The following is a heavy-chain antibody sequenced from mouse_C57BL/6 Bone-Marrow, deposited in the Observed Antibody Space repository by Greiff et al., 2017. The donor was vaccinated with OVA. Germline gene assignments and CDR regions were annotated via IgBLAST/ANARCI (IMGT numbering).Heavy chain of an antibody. V-gene: IGHV3-6*01. Sequence: EVKLQESGPGLVKPSQSLSLTCSVTGYSITSGYYWHWIRQFPGNKLEWMGYISYDGSNNYNPSLKNRISITRDTSKNQFFLKLNSVTTEDTATYYCARGDGSWFAYWGQGTLVTVSA. D-gene: IGHD1-1*01. CDR1: GYSITSGYY. J-gene: IGHJ3*01. CDR3: ARGDGSWFAY. CDR2: ISYDGSN.